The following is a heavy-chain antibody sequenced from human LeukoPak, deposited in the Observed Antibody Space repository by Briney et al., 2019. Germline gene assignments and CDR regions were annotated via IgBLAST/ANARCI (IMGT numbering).Heavy chain of an antibody. D-gene: IGHD3-3*01. CDR3: AKDRKRITIFGVVIISNPNSLDY. CDR1: GFTFSSYA. V-gene: IGHV3-23*01. J-gene: IGHJ4*02. CDR2: ISGSGGST. Sequence: KSGGSLRLSCAASGFTFSSYAMSWVRQAPGKGLEWVSAISGSGGSTYYAVSVKGRFTISRDNSKNTLYLQMNSLRAEDTAVYYCAKDRKRITIFGVVIISNPNSLDYWGQGTLVTVSS.